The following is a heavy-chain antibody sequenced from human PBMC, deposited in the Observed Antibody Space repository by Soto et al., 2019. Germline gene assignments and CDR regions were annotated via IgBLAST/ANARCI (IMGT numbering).Heavy chain of an antibody. CDR2: VWHDGKTK. D-gene: IGHD1-1*01. CDR3: ARDRVSDDPIDY. Sequence: QVQLVGSGGGVVQPERSLRLSCAASGFTFSNYGMHWVRQAPGKGLEWVAVVWHDGKTKYYADSVEGRFTISRDNSRNTLFLQMNSLRAEDTAVYHCARDRVSDDPIDYWGQGTLVTVSS. V-gene: IGHV3-33*01. J-gene: IGHJ4*02. CDR1: GFTFSNYG.